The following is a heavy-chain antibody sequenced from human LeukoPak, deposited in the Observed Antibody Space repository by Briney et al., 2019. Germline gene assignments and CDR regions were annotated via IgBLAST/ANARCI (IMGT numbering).Heavy chain of an antibody. CDR3: ARDRRVVGATELDTAHYYFDY. V-gene: IGHV3-7*03. Sequence: GGSLRLSCAASGFTFSNYWMSWVRQAPGKGLEWVANIKQDRSEKYYVDSVKGRFTISRDNAKNSLYLQMNSLRAEDTAVYYCARDRRVVGATELDTAHYYFDYWGQGTLVTVSS. J-gene: IGHJ4*02. CDR1: GFTFSNYW. CDR2: IKQDRSEK. D-gene: IGHD1-26*01.